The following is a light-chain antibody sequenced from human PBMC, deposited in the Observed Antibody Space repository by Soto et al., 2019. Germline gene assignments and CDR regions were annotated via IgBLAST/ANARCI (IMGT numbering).Light chain of an antibody. CDR2: AAS. V-gene: IGKV1-39*01. J-gene: IGKJ4*01. Sequence: DMEMTQSPSSLSASVGDRVTITCRASQSISNYLNWYQHKPGKVPKLLIYAASSLQSGVPTRFSGSGSGTDFTLTINSLQPEDFATYYCQQSYGPPLTFGGGTKMEIK. CDR3: QQSYGPPLT. CDR1: QSISNY.